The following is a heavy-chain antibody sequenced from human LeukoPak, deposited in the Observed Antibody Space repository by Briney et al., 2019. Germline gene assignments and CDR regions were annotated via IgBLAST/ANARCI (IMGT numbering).Heavy chain of an antibody. CDR1: GYSFTSYW. CDR2: IYPGDSDT. D-gene: IGHD5-24*01. CDR3: ARRGRWLQMGGYYFDY. V-gene: IGHV5-51*01. Sequence: GESLKISCKGSGYSFTSYWIGWVRQMPGKGLEWMGIIYPGDSDTRYSPSIQGQVTISADKSISTAYLQWSSLKASDTAMYYCARRGRWLQMGGYYFDYWGQGTLVTVSS. J-gene: IGHJ4*02.